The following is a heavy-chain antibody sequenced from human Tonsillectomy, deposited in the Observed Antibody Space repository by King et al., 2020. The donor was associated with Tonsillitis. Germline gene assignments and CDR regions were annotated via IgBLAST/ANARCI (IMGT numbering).Heavy chain of an antibody. D-gene: IGHD6-19*01. CDR2: ISYDGGNK. J-gene: IGHJ3*01. CDR1: GFTFSSYN. Sequence: VQLVESGGGVVQPGRSLRLSCAASGFTFSSYNMHWVRQAPGKGLEWVTVISYDGGNKYYADSVKGRFTISRDNSKNTLYLQMNSLRAEDTAVYYCSYCSGWFPDGFDVWGQGTMVTVSS. V-gene: IGHV3-30-3*01. CDR3: SYCSGWFPDGFDV.